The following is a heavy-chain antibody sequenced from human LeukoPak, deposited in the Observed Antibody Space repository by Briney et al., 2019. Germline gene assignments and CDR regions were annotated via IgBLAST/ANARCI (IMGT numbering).Heavy chain of an antibody. CDR3: ARDWSYSPTNWFAP. CDR2: ISSNGGDT. D-gene: IGHD3-10*01. CDR1: GFSFSSYA. V-gene: IGHV3-64*01. J-gene: IGHJ5*02. Sequence: PGGFLRLSCAASGFSFSSYAMHWVRQAPGKGLEYVSGISSNGGDTDYANSVKGRFTISRDNSKNTLYLQMGSLGAEDMAVYYCARDWSYSPTNWFAPWGQGTLVTVSS.